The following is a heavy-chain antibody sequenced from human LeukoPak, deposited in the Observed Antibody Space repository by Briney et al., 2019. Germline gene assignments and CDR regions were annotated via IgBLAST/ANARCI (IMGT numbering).Heavy chain of an antibody. J-gene: IGHJ4*02. D-gene: IGHD2-2*02. CDR3: ARDARNCSSTSCYTD. Sequence: PGGSLRLSCAASGFTFSDYYMSWIRQAPGKGLEWVSYISSSGSTIYYADSVKGRFTISRDNAKSSLYLQMNSLRAEDTAVYYCARDARNCSSTSCYTDWGQGTLVTVSS. CDR2: ISSSGSTI. CDR1: GFTFSDYY. V-gene: IGHV3-11*01.